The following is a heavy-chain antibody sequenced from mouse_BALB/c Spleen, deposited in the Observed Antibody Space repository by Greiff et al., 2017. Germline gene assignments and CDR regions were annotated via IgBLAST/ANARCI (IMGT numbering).Heavy chain of an antibody. CDR2: ISNGGGST. V-gene: IGHV5-12-2*01. CDR3: ASHADCAFGCALDY. CDR1: GFTFSSYS. Sequence: DVLLVESGAGLVQPGGSLKLSCAASGFTFSSYSMSWVRQTPEQRLEWVAYISNGGGSTYYPDTLKGRFTISRDNAKNTVYLQMSSLKSEDTAMYYCASHADCAFGCALDYWGQGTSVTVSS. D-gene: IGHD3-3*01. J-gene: IGHJ4*01.